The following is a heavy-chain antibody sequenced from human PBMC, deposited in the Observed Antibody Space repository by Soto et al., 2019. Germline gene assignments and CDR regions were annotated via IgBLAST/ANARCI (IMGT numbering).Heavy chain of an antibody. CDR1: GGSISSGGYY. V-gene: IGHV4-31*03. CDR3: ARTATTVVTPADYFDY. CDR2: IYYSGST. D-gene: IGHD4-17*01. Sequence: QVQLQESGPGLVKPSQTLSLTCTVSGGSISSGGYYWSWIRQHPGKGLEWNGYIYYSGSTYYNPSLESRVTISVDTSKNQFSLKLSSVTAADTAVYYCARTATTVVTPADYFDYWGQGTLVTVSS. J-gene: IGHJ4*02.